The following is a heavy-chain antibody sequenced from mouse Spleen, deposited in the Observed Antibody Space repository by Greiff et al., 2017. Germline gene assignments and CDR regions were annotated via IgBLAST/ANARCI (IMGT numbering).Heavy chain of an antibody. V-gene: IGHV5-15*01. Sequence: EVKVVESGGGLVKPGGSLKLSCAASGFTFSDYGMAWVRQAPGKGPEWVAFISNLAYSIYYADTVTGRFTISRENAKNTLYLEMSSLRSEDTAMYYCARHSDYYAMDYWGQGTSVTVSS. J-gene: IGHJ4*01. CDR2: ISNLAYSI. CDR1: GFTFSDYG. CDR3: ARHSDYYAMDY.